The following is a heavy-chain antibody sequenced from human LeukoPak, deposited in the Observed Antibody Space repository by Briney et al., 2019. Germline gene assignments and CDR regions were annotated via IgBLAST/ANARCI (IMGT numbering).Heavy chain of an antibody. Sequence: GGTLRLSCAASGFTFDDYAMHWVRQAPGKGLEWVSGISWNSGSIGYADSVKGRFTISRDNAKNSLYLQMNSLRAEDTALYYCAKDIGIRSYGYLFDYWGQGTLVTVSS. D-gene: IGHD5-18*01. J-gene: IGHJ4*02. CDR1: GFTFDDYA. CDR2: ISWNSGSI. CDR3: AKDIGIRSYGYLFDY. V-gene: IGHV3-9*01.